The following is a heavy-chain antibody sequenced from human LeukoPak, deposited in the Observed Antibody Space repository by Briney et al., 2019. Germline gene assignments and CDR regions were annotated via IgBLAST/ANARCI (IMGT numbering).Heavy chain of an antibody. D-gene: IGHD3-10*01. J-gene: IGHJ3*01. Sequence: PSETLSLTCTVSGGSISSSGYYWGWIRQPPGKGLEWIGSIYYSGSTYYNPSLKSRVTISVDTSKNHFSLKLNSVTAADTAVYYCAKPSNYYGSATDAFDFWGQGTMVTVSS. CDR1: GGSISSSGYY. CDR3: AKPSNYYGSATDAFDF. CDR2: IYYSGST. V-gene: IGHV4-39*07.